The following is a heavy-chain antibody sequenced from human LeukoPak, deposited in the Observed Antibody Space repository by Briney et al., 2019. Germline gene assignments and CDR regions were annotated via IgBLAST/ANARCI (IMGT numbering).Heavy chain of an antibody. D-gene: IGHD3-22*01. Sequence: SETLSLTCTVSGGSISSGDYYWSWIRQPPGKGLEWIGYIYYSGSTYYNPSLKSRVAISVDTSKNQFSLKLSSVTAADTAVYYCARARYGYYDSSGYCDYWGQGTLVTVSS. V-gene: IGHV4-30-4*02. CDR1: GGSISSGDYY. CDR2: IYYSGST. J-gene: IGHJ4*02. CDR3: ARARYGYYDSSGYCDY.